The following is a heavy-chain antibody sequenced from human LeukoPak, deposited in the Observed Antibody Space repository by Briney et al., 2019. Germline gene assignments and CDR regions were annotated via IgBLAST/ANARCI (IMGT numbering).Heavy chain of an antibody. Sequence: PSETLSLTCTVSGGSISSYYWSWIRQPPGKGLEWIGYIYYSGSTNYNPSLKSRVTISVDTSKNQFSLKLSSVTAADTAVYYCARFSSGWSQDYWGQGTLVTVSS. CDR3: ARFSSGWSQDY. V-gene: IGHV4-59*08. D-gene: IGHD6-19*01. CDR1: GGSISSYY. CDR2: IYYSGST. J-gene: IGHJ4*02.